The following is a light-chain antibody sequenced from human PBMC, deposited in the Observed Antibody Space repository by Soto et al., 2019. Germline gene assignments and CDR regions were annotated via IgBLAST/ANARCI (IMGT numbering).Light chain of an antibody. V-gene: IGKV3-15*01. CDR2: GAS. Sequence: DIVMTQSPATLSVSPGERVTLSCRASQSVRSNLAWYQHKPGQAPRLLIYGASTRATGLPARFSGSGSGTEFTLTISSLQSEDFAVYCCQHYNDWPRSFGQGTKLEIK. CDR1: QSVRSN. J-gene: IGKJ2*01. CDR3: QHYNDWPRS.